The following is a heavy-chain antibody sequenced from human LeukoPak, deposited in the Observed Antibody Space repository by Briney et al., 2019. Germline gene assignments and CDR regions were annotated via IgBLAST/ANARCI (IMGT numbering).Heavy chain of an antibody. D-gene: IGHD5-18*01. V-gene: IGHV1-69*01. CDR2: IIHMFGST. Sequence: ASVKVSCKASGGTFNNYAIPWVRQAPGQGLEWMGGIIHMFGSTNYAQKFQGRITITADESTRTAWMELSSLRSEDTAVYYCAISSSGYTYGYVSGWFDPWGQGTLVTVSS. CDR1: GGTFNNYA. CDR3: AISSSGYTYGYVSGWFDP. J-gene: IGHJ5*02.